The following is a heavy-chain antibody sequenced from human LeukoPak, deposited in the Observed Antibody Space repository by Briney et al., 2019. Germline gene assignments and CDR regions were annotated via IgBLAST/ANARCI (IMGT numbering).Heavy chain of an antibody. D-gene: IGHD5-12*01. V-gene: IGHV4-39*07. CDR3: ARDHLFVDIVATIRVYYYYGMDV. CDR1: GGSISSSSYY. Sequence: PSETLSLTCTVSGGSISSSSYYWGWIRQPPGKGLEWIGSIYYSGSTYYNPSLKSRVTISVDTSKNQFSLKLSSVTAADTAVYYCARDHLFVDIVATIRVYYYYGMDVWGQGTTVTVSS. CDR2: IYYSGST. J-gene: IGHJ6*02.